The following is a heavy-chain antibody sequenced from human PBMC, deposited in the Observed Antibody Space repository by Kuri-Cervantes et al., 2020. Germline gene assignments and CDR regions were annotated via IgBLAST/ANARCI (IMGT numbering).Heavy chain of an antibody. J-gene: IGHJ4*02. Sequence: GESLKISCAASGFTFSDYYMSWIRQAPGKGLEWVSYISSSGSTIYYADSVKGRFTISRDNAKNSLYLQMNSLRAEDTAVYYCARLEMATIDYWGQGALVTVSS. D-gene: IGHD5-24*01. CDR1: GFTFSDYY. CDR3: ARLEMATIDY. V-gene: IGHV3-11*01. CDR2: ISSSGSTI.